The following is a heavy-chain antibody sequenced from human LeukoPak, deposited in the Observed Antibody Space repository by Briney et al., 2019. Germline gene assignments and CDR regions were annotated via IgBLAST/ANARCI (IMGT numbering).Heavy chain of an antibody. CDR3: ARGRLGCSGGSCHPDY. CDR2: IYSGGST. CDR1: GFTFSSYA. J-gene: IGHJ4*02. V-gene: IGHV3-53*01. D-gene: IGHD2-15*01. Sequence: GRSLRLSCAASGFTFSSYAMHWVRQAPGKGLEWVSVIYSGGSTYYADSVKGRFTISRDNSKNTLYLQMNSLRAEDTAVYYCARGRLGCSGGSCHPDYWGQGTLVTVSS.